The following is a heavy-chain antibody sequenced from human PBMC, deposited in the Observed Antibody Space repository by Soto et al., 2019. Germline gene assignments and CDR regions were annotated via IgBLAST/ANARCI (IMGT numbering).Heavy chain of an antibody. CDR3: ARDRPTYCSSTSCYLIDY. V-gene: IGHV3-11*01. Sequence: GGSLRLSCAASGFTFSDYYMSWIRQAPGKGLEWVSYISSSGSTIYYADSVKGRFTISRDNAKNSLYLQMNSLRAEDTAVYYCARDRPTYCSSTSCYLIDYWGQGTLVTVSS. CDR2: ISSSGSTI. CDR1: GFTFSDYY. D-gene: IGHD2-2*01. J-gene: IGHJ4*02.